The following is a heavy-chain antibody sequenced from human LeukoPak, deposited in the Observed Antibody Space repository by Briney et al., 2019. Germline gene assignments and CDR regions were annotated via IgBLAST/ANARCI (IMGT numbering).Heavy chain of an antibody. V-gene: IGHV4-34*01. Sequence: SETLSLTCAVYGGSFSGYYWSWIRQPPGKGLEWIGEINHSGSTNYNPSLKSRVTISVDTSKNQFSLKLSSVTAADTAVYYCARQGYCSGGSCYGSRPYWYFDLWGRGTLVTVSS. CDR3: ARQGYCSGGSCYGSRPYWYFDL. CDR2: INHSGST. J-gene: IGHJ2*01. D-gene: IGHD2-15*01. CDR1: GGSFSGYY.